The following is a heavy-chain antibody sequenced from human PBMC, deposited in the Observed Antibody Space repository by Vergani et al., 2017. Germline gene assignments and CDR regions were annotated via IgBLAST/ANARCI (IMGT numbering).Heavy chain of an antibody. V-gene: IGHV3-49*03. Sequence: EVRLVQSGGGLVQPGRSLRLSCTGSGFTFGDYSVTWLRQAPGKGLEWLGYIRNKGFDGATQYAPSLKGRFTISRDDSKSIAYLQLSGLKTEDTAVYFCSRGRGYSFGYSDYWGQGTLVTVSS. CDR1: GFTFGDYS. D-gene: IGHD5-18*01. CDR2: IRNKGFDGAT. J-gene: IGHJ4*02. CDR3: SRGRGYSFGYSDY.